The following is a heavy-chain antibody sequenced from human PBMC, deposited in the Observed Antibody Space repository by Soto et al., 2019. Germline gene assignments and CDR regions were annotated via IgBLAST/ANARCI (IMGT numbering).Heavy chain of an antibody. CDR1: GYTFTSYG. J-gene: IGHJ5*02. Sequence: ASVKVSCKASGYTFTSYGISWVRQAPGQGLEWMGWISAYNGSTNYAQKLQGRVTMTTDTSTSTAYMELRSLRSDDTAVYYCARDRVLYYDILTGYYTGRFDPWGQGTLVTVSS. V-gene: IGHV1-18*04. D-gene: IGHD3-9*01. CDR3: ARDRVLYYDILTGYYTGRFDP. CDR2: ISAYNGST.